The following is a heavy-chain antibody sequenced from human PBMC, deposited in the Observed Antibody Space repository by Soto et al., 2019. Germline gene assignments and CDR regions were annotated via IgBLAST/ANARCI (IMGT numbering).Heavy chain of an antibody. CDR1: GYAFTRFA. V-gene: IGHV1-3*01. J-gene: IGHJ4*02. Sequence: QVQLVQSGAEVKKPGASVKVSCKTSGYAFTRFAIHWVRQAPGQSLEWMGWINGGNDNTKYSQKFQGRVTITMDTSADTVYLEVNVVRPDDTAVYYCAREGDQSGYDYGLDFWGQGTLVTVFS. D-gene: IGHD5-12*01. CDR3: AREGDQSGYDYGLDF. CDR2: INGGNDNT.